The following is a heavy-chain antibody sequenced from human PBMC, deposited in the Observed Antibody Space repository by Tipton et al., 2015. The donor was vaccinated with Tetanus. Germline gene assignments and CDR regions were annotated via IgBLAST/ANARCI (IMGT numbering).Heavy chain of an antibody. D-gene: IGHD1/OR15-1a*01. J-gene: IGHJ6*02. CDR3: AQNKRGDYYYYYGWDV. CDR2: LIPMFGTP. V-gene: IGHV1-69*06. Sequence: QSGAEVKEPGASVKVSCKASGYNFVNFGISWVRQAPGQGLEWMGGLIPMFGTPKYAQKFQDRVTMSADRSTSTFYMELSRLTSEDTATYYCAQNKRGDYYYYYGWDVWGPGTTVTVSS. CDR1: GYNFVNFG.